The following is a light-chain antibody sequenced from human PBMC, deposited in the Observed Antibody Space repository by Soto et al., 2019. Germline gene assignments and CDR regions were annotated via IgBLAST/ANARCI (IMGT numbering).Light chain of an antibody. V-gene: IGKV3-15*01. CDR2: AAS. CDR3: QQYNNWPYT. J-gene: IGKJ2*01. Sequence: EIVMTQSPATLSVSPGERATLSCRASQSVSRNLAWYQQNPGQAPRLLIYAASPRATGIPARFSGSGSGTEFTLTISSLQSGDFAVYYCQQYNNWPYTFGQGTKLEIK. CDR1: QSVSRN.